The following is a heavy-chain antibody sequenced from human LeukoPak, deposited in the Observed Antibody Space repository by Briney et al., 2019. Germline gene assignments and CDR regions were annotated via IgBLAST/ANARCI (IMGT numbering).Heavy chain of an antibody. CDR2: IRSKANNYAT. V-gene: IGHV3-73*01. D-gene: IGHD5-18*01. Sequence: GGSLRLSCAASGFTFSGSAMHWVRQASGKGLEWIARIRSKANNYATAYAASVKGRFTISRDDSKNTAYLQMNSLKTEDTAVYYCTSLQLSDYWGQGTLVTVSS. CDR1: GFTFSGSA. CDR3: TSLQLSDY. J-gene: IGHJ4*02.